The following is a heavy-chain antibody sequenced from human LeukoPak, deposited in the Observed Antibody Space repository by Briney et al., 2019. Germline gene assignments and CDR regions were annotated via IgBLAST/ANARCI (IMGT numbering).Heavy chain of an antibody. CDR1: GFTFSSYA. CDR2: LSSNGGST. D-gene: IGHD2-15*01. CDR3: ARDQEGYCSGGSCYSPAFDI. V-gene: IGHV3-64*01. J-gene: IGHJ3*02. Sequence: GGSLRLSCAASGFTFSSYAMHWVRQAPGKGLEYVSALSSNGGSTYYANSVKGRFTISRDNSKNTLYLQMGSLRAEDMAVYYCARDQEGYCSGGSCYSPAFDIWGQGTMVTVSS.